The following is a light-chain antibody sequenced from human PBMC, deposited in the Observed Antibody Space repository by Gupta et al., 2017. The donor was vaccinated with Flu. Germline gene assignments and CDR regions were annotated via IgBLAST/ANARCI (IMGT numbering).Light chain of an antibody. CDR1: ALPKQY. Sequence: SYELTQPPSVSVSPGQTARNTCSGDALPKQYAYWYQQKPGQAPVLVIYKDRERPAGIPERFSGSSSGTTVTLTISGVQAEDEADYYCQAADSSGVVFGGGTKLTVL. J-gene: IGLJ2*01. CDR2: KDR. CDR3: QAADSSGVV. V-gene: IGLV3-25*02.